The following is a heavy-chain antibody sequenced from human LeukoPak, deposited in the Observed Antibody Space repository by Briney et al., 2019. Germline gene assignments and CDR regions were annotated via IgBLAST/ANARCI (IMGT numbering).Heavy chain of an antibody. CDR3: ARDAVDSSGYAFDY. J-gene: IGHJ4*02. Sequence: PGGSLRLSCAASGFTVSSNYMSWVRQAPGKGLEWVSVIYSGGSTYYADSGKGRFTISRDNSKNTLYLQMNSLRAEDTAVYYCARDAVDSSGYAFDYWGQGTLVTVSS. CDR2: IYSGGST. V-gene: IGHV3-66*01. D-gene: IGHD3-22*01. CDR1: GFTVSSNY.